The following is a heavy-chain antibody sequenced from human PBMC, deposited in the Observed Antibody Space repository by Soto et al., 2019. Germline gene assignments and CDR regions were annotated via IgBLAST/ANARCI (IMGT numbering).Heavy chain of an antibody. CDR2: INHSGGS. CDR3: ARGDWAVRFNY. V-gene: IGHV4-34*01. J-gene: IGHJ4*02. Sequence: QVQLQQWGAGLLKPSETLSLTCAVYGGSFSVHYWSWIRQSPGKGLECIGEINHSGGSNYNPSIKSRVTISIDTSKNQFSLKLSSMTAADTAVYFCARGDWAVRFNYWGQGPLVTVSS. D-gene: IGHD2-21*01. CDR1: GGSFSVHY.